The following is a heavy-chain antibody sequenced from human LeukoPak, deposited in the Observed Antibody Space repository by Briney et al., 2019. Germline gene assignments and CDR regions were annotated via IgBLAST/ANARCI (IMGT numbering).Heavy chain of an antibody. Sequence: PSETLSLTCTVSGGSISSYYWSWIRQPPGKGLEWIGYIYYSGSTYYNPSLKSRVTISVDTSKNQFSLKLSSVTAADTAVYYCARDVTPRLNYYYYYYMDVWGKGTTVTVSS. CDR2: IYYSGST. CDR3: ARDVTPRLNYYYYYYMDV. D-gene: IGHD2-8*01. J-gene: IGHJ6*03. V-gene: IGHV4-59*12. CDR1: GGSISSYY.